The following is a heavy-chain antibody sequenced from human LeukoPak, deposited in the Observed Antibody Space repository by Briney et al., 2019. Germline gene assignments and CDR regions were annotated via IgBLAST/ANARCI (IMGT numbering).Heavy chain of an antibody. Sequence: GGSLRLSCTASGFTFGDYAMSWVRQAPGKGLEWVGFIRSKAYGGTTEYAASVKGRFTISRDDSKSIAYLQMNSLKTEDTAVYYCTRDSEQYLVRSEGDDAFDIWGQGTMVTVSS. CDR3: TRDSEQYLVRSEGDDAFDI. J-gene: IGHJ3*02. D-gene: IGHD6-13*01. CDR1: GFTFGDYA. CDR2: IRSKAYGGTT. V-gene: IGHV3-49*04.